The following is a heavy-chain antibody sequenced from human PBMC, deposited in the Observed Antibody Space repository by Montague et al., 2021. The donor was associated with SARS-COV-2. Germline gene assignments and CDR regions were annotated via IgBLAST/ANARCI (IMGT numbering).Heavy chain of an antibody. V-gene: IGHV4-31*03. CDR2: IYYSGST. Sequence: TLSLTCTVSGGSISSDYYYWSWIRQHPGKGLEWIGYIYYSGSTYYNPSLKSRVTISVDTSKNQLSLKLNSVTAADTAVYYCAKIREQLVRRWFDPWGQGTLVTVSS. J-gene: IGHJ5*02. CDR1: GGSISSDYYY. CDR3: AKIREQLVRRWFDP. D-gene: IGHD6-13*01.